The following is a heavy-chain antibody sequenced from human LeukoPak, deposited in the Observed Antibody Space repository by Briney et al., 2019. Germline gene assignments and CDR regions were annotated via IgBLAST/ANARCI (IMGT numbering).Heavy chain of an antibody. CDR3: ARGGYDSSGYYRTYYFHY. CDR1: GFTFGDFG. Sequence: PGGSLRLSCAASGFTFGDFGMSWVRQVPGKGLEWLCGINRNGGSTGYADSVKGRFTISRDNAKNSLFLQMNSLRVEDTAWYYCARGGYDSSGYYRTYYFHYWGQGTLVTVSS. J-gene: IGHJ4*02. V-gene: IGHV3-20*04. D-gene: IGHD3-22*01. CDR2: INRNGGST.